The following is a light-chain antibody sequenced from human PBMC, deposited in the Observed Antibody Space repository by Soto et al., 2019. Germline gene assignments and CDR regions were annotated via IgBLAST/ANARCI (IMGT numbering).Light chain of an antibody. Sequence: EILLTQSPATLSLSPGERATLSCRASQSVNSNSLAWYQQKPGQAPRLLIYGASSRATGISDRFSGSVSGADFTLTISRLEPEDFAVYYCQQYDTSPQVMYTFGQGTKLEIK. CDR3: QQYDTSPQVMYT. J-gene: IGKJ2*01. CDR1: QSVNSNS. CDR2: GAS. V-gene: IGKV3-20*01.